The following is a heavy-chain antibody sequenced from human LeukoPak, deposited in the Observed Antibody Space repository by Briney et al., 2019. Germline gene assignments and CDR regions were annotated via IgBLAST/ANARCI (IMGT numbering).Heavy chain of an antibody. J-gene: IGHJ4*02. Sequence: GGSLRLSCAASGFTFSSYWMSWVRQAPGKGLEWVANIKQDGSEIQYVDSVKGRFTISRDNAKKSLYLQMNSLRAEDTALYYCARDCAMAAWTFDWWGQGTLVTVSS. D-gene: IGHD3/OR15-3a*01. CDR3: ARDCAMAAWTFDW. CDR1: GFTFSSYW. CDR2: IKQDGSEI. V-gene: IGHV3-7*01.